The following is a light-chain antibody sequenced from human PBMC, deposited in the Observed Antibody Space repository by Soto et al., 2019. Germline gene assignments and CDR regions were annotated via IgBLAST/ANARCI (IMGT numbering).Light chain of an antibody. CDR2: GAS. CDR1: QSISSY. Sequence: DIQMTQSPSSLSASVGDRVTITCRASQSISSYLNWYQQKPGKAPKLLIYGASSLQSGVPSRFSGSGSGTDFTLTISSLQPEDFATYYCQQSYSTPWTFGQGTKVETK. CDR3: QQSYSTPWT. J-gene: IGKJ1*01. V-gene: IGKV1-39*01.